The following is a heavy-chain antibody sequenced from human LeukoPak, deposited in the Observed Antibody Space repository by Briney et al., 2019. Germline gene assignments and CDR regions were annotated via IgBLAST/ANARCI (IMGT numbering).Heavy chain of an antibody. Sequence: GASVKVSCKASGYTFTSYGISWVRQAPGQGLEWMGIINPSGGSTSYAQKFQGRVTMTRDTSTSTVYMELSSLRSEDTAVYYCARDGAGYSSSWTITPPGLQHWGQGTLVTVSS. J-gene: IGHJ1*01. V-gene: IGHV1-46*01. CDR1: GYTFTSYG. D-gene: IGHD6-13*01. CDR2: INPSGGST. CDR3: ARDGAGYSSSWTITPPGLQH.